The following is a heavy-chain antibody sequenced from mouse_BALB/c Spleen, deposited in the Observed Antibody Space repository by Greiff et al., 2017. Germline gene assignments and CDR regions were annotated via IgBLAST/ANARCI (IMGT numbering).Heavy chain of an antibody. D-gene: IGHD3-2*01. V-gene: IGHV1-14*01. J-gene: IGHJ4*01. CDR2: INPYNDGT. Sequence: VQLQQSGPELVKPGASVKMSCKASGYTFTSYVMHWVKQKPGQGLEWIGYINPYNDGTKYNEKFKGKATLTSDKSSSTAYMELSSLTSEDSAVYYCAREATGDYYYAMDDWGQGTSVTVSS. CDR3: AREATGDYYYAMDD. CDR1: GYTFTSYV.